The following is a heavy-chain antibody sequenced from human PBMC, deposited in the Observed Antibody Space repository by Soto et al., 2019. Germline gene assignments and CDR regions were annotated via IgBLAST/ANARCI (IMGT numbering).Heavy chain of an antibody. D-gene: IGHD3-22*01. Sequence: LRLSCAASGFTVSSNYMSWVRQAPGKGLEWVSVIYSGGSTYYADSVKGRFTISRDNSKNTLYLQMNSLRAEDTAVYYCARGYYDSSGYYLNWFDPWGQGTLVTASS. V-gene: IGHV3-53*01. J-gene: IGHJ5*02. CDR3: ARGYYDSSGYYLNWFDP. CDR1: GFTVSSNY. CDR2: IYSGGST.